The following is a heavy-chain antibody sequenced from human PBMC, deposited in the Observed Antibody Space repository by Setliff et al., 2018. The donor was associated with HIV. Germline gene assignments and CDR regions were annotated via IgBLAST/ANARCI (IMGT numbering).Heavy chain of an antibody. V-gene: IGHV3-74*01. CDR2: INIDGTST. CDR1: GFTFSNNW. CDR3: ARGGVATTWWGLFDY. Sequence: LRLSCAASGFTFSNNWMHWVRQAPGGGLVWVSRINIDGTSTSYADSVKGRFTISRDNAKNTLYLQMNSLRAEDTAVYYCARGGVATTWWGLFDYWGQGTLVTVS. D-gene: IGHD1-26*01. J-gene: IGHJ4*02.